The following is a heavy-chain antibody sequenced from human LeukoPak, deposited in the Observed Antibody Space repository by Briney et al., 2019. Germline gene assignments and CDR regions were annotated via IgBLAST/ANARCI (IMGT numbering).Heavy chain of an antibody. D-gene: IGHD4-17*01. CDR2: INHSGST. Sequence: SETLSLTCAVYGGSFSSYYWSWIRQPPGKGLEWIGEINHSGSTNYNPSLKSRVTISVDTSKNQFSLKLSSVTAADTAVYYCARDWRRTVYYFDYWGQGTLVTVSS. J-gene: IGHJ4*02. CDR3: ARDWRRTVYYFDY. V-gene: IGHV4-34*01. CDR1: GGSFSSYY.